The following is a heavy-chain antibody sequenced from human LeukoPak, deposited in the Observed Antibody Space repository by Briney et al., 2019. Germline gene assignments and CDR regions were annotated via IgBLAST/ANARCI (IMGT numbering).Heavy chain of an antibody. D-gene: IGHD3-9*01. V-gene: IGHV1-18*01. CDR2: ISAYNGNT. J-gene: IGHJ4*02. Sequence: ASVKVSCKASSYTFTNYAFTWVRQAPGQGLEWMGWISAYNGNTNYAQKLQGRVTMTTDTSTSTAYMELRSLRSDDTAVYYCASGLRYFDLYYWGQGTLVTVSS. CDR1: SYTFTNYA. CDR3: ASGLRYFDLYY.